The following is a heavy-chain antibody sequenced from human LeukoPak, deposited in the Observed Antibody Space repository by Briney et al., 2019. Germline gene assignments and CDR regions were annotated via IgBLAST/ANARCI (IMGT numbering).Heavy chain of an antibody. D-gene: IGHD1-7*01. J-gene: IGHJ6*02. V-gene: IGHV1-2*02. CDR1: GYTFTAYY. CDR3: ARDRRKLTSSYYYYYNMDV. CDR2: INPNSGGT. Sequence: ASVTVSCKASGYTFTAYYMHWVRQAPGQGLEWMGWINPNSGGTNYAQNFQGRVTMTRDTSITTAYMELSRLKSDDTALYYCARDRRKLTSSYYYYYNMDVWGQGTTVTVSS.